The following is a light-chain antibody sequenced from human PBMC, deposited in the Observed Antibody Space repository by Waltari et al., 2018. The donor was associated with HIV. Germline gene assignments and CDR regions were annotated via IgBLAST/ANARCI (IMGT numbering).Light chain of an antibody. J-gene: IGKJ5*01. V-gene: IGKV3-11*01. CDR2: DAS. CDR1: QSVSSS. CDR3: QQRSNWPIT. Sequence: EIVLTQSPATLSLSPGQRATLSCRASQSVSSSLAWYQQKPGPAPRPLIFDASTRATGIPTRFSGSGSGTDVTLTISSLEPEDFAVYSCQQRSNWPITFGQGTRLEI.